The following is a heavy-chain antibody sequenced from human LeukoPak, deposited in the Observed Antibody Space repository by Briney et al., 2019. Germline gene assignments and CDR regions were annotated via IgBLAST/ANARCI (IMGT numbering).Heavy chain of an antibody. D-gene: IGHD3-16*02. Sequence: ASVKVSCKASGYTFTSYAMHWVHQAPGQRLEWMGWINAGNGNTKYSQKFQGRVTITRDTSASTAYMELSSLRSEDTAVYYCARPLGAYYDYVWGSYPKEDYFDYWGQGTLVTVSS. J-gene: IGHJ4*02. CDR1: GYTFTSYA. CDR2: INAGNGNT. CDR3: ARPLGAYYDYVWGSYPKEDYFDY. V-gene: IGHV1-3*01.